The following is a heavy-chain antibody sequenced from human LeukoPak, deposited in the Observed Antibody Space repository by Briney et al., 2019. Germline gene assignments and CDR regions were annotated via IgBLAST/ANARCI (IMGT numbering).Heavy chain of an antibody. CDR2: IIPILGIA. CDR1: GGTFSSYA. J-gene: IGHJ4*02. CDR3: ARGQPCYYDSPPDY. V-gene: IGHV1-69*04. Sequence: SVKVSCKASGGTFSSYAISWVRQAPGQGLEWMGRIIPILGIANYAQKFQGRVTITADKSTSTAYMELSSLRSEDTAVYYCARGQPCYYDSPPDYWGQGTLVTVSS. D-gene: IGHD3-22*01.